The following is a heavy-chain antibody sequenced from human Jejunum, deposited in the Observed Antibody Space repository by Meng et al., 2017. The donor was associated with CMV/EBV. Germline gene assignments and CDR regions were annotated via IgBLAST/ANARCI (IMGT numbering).Heavy chain of an antibody. J-gene: IGHJ4*02. Sequence: QAQLVRAGGEVKKPGASLKVSCKASGYTFTNYGITWGRQAPGPGLEWMGWISAYNGNINYAQTLQGRVTMTTDTSTSTAYMELRSLRSDDTAVYYCARVEVGITSGDYWGQGTLVTVSS. CDR1: GYTFTNYG. CDR2: ISAYNGNI. V-gene: IGHV1-18*01. CDR3: ARVEVGITSGDY. D-gene: IGHD1-26*01.